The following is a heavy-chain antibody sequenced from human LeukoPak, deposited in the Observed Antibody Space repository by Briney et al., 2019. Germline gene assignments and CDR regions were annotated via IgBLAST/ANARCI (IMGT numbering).Heavy chain of an antibody. CDR3: ARGEEWELSYFDY. D-gene: IGHD1-26*01. J-gene: IGHJ4*02. V-gene: IGHV1-2*02. CDR2: INPNSGGT. Sequence: ASVKVSCKASGYTFTGYYMHWVRQAPGQGLEWMGWINPNSGGTNYAQKLQGRVTMTTDTSTSTAYMELRSLRSDDTAVYYCARGEEWELSYFDYWGQGTLVTVSS. CDR1: GYTFTGYY.